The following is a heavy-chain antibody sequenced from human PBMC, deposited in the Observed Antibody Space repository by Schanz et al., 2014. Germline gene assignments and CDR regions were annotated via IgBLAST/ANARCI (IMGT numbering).Heavy chain of an antibody. CDR2: ISWNSGSV. Sequence: EVQLVESGGGLVQPGRSLRLSCAASGFTFDNYAMHWVRQAPGKGLEWVSSISWNSGSVAYADSVKGRFTISRDDAKNSLYLQMNSLRAEDTAVYYCARGSQWLVMGMTNYFDYWGQGSLVTVSS. CDR3: ARGSQWLVMGMTNYFDY. D-gene: IGHD6-19*01. CDR1: GFTFDNYA. J-gene: IGHJ4*02. V-gene: IGHV3-9*01.